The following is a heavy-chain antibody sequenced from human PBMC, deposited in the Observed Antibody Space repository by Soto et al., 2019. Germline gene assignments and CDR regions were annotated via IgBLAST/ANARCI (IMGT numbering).Heavy chain of an antibody. V-gene: IGHV1-18*01. CDR1: GYTFTSYG. D-gene: IGHD4-17*01. CDR3: ATFTGATVTYYYYYGMDV. CDR2: ISAYNGNT. Sequence: ASVKVSCKASGYTFTSYGISWVRQAPGQGLEWMGWISAYNGNTNYAQKLQGRVTMTEDTSTDTPYMELSSLRSEDTAVYYCATFTGATVTYYYYYGMDVWGQGTTVTVSS. J-gene: IGHJ6*02.